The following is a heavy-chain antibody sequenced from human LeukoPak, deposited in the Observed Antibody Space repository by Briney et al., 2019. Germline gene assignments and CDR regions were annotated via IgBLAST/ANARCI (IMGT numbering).Heavy chain of an antibody. V-gene: IGHV4-34*01. J-gene: IGHJ4*02. CDR1: GVSFSGYY. CDR2: INHSGST. D-gene: IGHD3-10*01. CDR3: ARGKVRGVICPYFDY. Sequence: PSETLSLTCAVYGVSFSGYYWSWIRQPPGKGLEWLGEINHSGSTNYNPALKSRVTISVDTSKHQCSVKLSSVTAADTAVYYCARGKVRGVICPYFDYWGQGTLVTVSS.